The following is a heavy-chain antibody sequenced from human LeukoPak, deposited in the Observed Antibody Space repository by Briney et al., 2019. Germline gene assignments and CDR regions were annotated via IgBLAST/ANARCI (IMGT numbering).Heavy chain of an antibody. Sequence: PSETLSLTCSVYGGSFSDYFWSWIRQSPGKGLEWIGEIDDGGNTNYNPSLMSRVIVSMEKSKKQFSLVMSSVTAADTAVYYCGRGQQVRWPPPIYWGQGTLVTVSS. D-gene: IGHD4-23*01. CDR2: IDDGGNT. V-gene: IGHV4-34*01. CDR1: GGSFSDYF. CDR3: GRGQQVRWPPPIY. J-gene: IGHJ4*02.